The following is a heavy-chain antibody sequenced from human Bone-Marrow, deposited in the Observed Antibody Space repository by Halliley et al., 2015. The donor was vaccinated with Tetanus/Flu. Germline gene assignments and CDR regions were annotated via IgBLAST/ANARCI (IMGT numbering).Heavy chain of an antibody. V-gene: IGHV3-21*01. Sequence: WVSSISSSSSNTYFPHSVRGRFTISRDNAKNSPYLQMNSLRAEDTAVYFCARDPISVIGGGSFDCWGQGTLVTVSS. CDR3: ARDPISVIGGGSFDC. CDR2: ISSSSSNT. D-gene: IGHD2-15*01. J-gene: IGHJ4*02.